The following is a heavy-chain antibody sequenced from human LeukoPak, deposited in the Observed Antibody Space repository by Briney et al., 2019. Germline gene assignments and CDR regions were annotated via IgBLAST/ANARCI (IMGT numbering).Heavy chain of an antibody. J-gene: IGHJ4*02. CDR1: GGSISSSSYY. CDR3: ATLKGYCSGGSCYYFDY. D-gene: IGHD2-15*01. V-gene: IGHV4-39*01. CDR2: IYYSGST. Sequence: SETLSLTCTVSGGSISSSSYYWGWIRQPPGKGLEWIGSIYYSGSTYYNPSLKSRVTIYVDTSKNQFSLKLSSVTAADTAVYYCATLKGYCSGGSCYYFDYWGQGTLVTVSS.